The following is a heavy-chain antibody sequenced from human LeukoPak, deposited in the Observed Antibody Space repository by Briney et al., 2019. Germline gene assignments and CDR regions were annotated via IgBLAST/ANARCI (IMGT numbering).Heavy chain of an antibody. V-gene: IGHV1-2*02. CDR3: ARLGGAQGYYYRSGSNHYFDH. CDR1: VFTDVGHH. Sequence: GASVNVSCKTAVFTDVGHHMHWVRQAPGQGLAWMGWINPDSGGTDYPQKFRGRVTMTRDTSSNTVYMELSSLRSDDTAVYYCARLGGAQGYYYRSGSNHYFDHWGQGTLVTVSS. J-gene: IGHJ4*02. CDR2: INPDSGGT. D-gene: IGHD3-10*01.